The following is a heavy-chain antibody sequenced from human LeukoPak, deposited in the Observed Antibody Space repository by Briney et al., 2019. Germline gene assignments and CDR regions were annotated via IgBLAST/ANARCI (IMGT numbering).Heavy chain of an antibody. V-gene: IGHV4-39*02. CDR2: IYYSGST. J-gene: IGHJ4*02. Sequence: SETLSLTCTVSGGSISSTSSYWGWIRQPPGKGLEWIATIYYSGSTYYNASLKSRITIAVDTSKSQFSLKLSSVTAADTAVYYCAKDKYDSRSYFRVPHLFDSWGQGTLVTVSS. CDR1: GGSISSTSSY. D-gene: IGHD3-22*01. CDR3: AKDKYDSRSYFRVPHLFDS.